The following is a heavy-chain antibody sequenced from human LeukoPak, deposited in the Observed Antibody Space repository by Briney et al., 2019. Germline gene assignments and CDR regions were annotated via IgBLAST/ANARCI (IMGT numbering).Heavy chain of an antibody. V-gene: IGHV3-74*01. Sequence: AGGSLRLSCAASGFTFSSYWTHWVRQAPGKGPVWVSRINSDGSTTNYADSVKGRFTISRDNSKSTLYLQMNSLRAEDTAVYYCGRYYVMDVWGQGTSVTVSS. CDR2: INSDGSTT. J-gene: IGHJ6*02. CDR3: GRYYVMDV. CDR1: GFTFSSYW.